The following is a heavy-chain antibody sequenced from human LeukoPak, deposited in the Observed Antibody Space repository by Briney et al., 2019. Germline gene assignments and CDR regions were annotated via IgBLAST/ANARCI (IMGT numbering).Heavy chain of an antibody. CDR2: FHPSSGGA. CDR3: ANKRIHGNPFDY. J-gene: IGHJ4*02. Sequence: ASVEVSCKSSAYTFSDYYVHWVRQAPGQGLEWMGWFHPSSGGAGYAQKFQGRVIMTRDTSISTAYMQLTRLTSDDTAAYYCANKRIHGNPFDYWGQGTLVTVSS. V-gene: IGHV1-2*02. D-gene: IGHD2/OR15-2a*01. CDR1: AYTFSDYY.